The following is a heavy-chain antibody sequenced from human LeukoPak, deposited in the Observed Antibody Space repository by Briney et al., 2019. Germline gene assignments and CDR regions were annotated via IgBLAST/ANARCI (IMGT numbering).Heavy chain of an antibody. J-gene: IGHJ6*03. V-gene: IGHV3-9*01. CDR1: GFTFDDYA. Sequence: SLRLSCAASGFTFDDYAMHWVRQAPGKGLEWVSGISWNSGSIGYADSVKGRLTISRDNAKNSLYLQMDGLRPEDTAVYYCAKNRRIFGRTLQRHYMDVWGKGTTVTISS. D-gene: IGHD3-3*01. CDR3: AKNRRIFGRTLQRHYMDV. CDR2: ISWNSGSI.